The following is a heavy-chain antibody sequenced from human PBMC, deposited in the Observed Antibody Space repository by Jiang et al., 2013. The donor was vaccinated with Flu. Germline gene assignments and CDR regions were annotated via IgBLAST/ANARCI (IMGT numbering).Heavy chain of an antibody. CDR2: INVAEGYT. CDR3: ARGKSGPGDYLVDY. CDR1: GYVFSNYA. J-gene: IGHJ4*02. V-gene: IGHV1-3*01. Sequence: SGAEVKEPGASVKISCKSSGYVFSNYAIHWVRQAPGQRLEWLGMINVAEGYTRYSQKFQGRVTITRDTSASTVYMDLSNLRSEDTAVYYCARGKSGPGDYLVDYWGRGPLVTVSS. D-gene: IGHD3-3*01.